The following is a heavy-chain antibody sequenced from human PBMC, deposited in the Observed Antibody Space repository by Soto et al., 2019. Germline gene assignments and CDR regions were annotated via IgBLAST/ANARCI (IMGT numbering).Heavy chain of an antibody. D-gene: IGHD6-19*01. V-gene: IGHV3-9*01. J-gene: IGHJ5*02. CDR1: GFPFDDYA. CDR3: AKVNGAVAGDHFDP. Sequence: EAQLVESGGGLVQPGSSLRLSCAASGFPFDDYAMHWVRQAPGKGLGWVSGISWNSGAKGYATCVKGRFTISRDNAKNSLYLQMNSLRGEDTAVYYCAKVNGAVAGDHFDPWGQGTLVTVSS. CDR2: ISWNSGAK.